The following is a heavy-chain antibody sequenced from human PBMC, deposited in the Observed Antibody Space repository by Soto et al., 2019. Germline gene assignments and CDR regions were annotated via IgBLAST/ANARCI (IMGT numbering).Heavy chain of an antibody. CDR2: ISGSGGST. Sequence: EVQLLESGGGLVQPGGSLRLSCAASGFTFSSYAMSWVRQAAGKGLEWVSAISGSGGSTYYADSVKGRFTISRDNSKNTLYLQMYSLRAEDTAVYYCAKGWRSSSSGLDYWGQGTLVTVSS. D-gene: IGHD6-6*01. V-gene: IGHV3-23*01. CDR3: AKGWRSSSSGLDY. CDR1: GFTFSSYA. J-gene: IGHJ4*02.